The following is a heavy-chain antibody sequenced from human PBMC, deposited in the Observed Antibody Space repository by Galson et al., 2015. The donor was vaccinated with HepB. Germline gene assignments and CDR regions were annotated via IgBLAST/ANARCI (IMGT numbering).Heavy chain of an antibody. V-gene: IGHV3-23*01. Sequence: SLRLSCAASGFTFNTYAMNWVRQAPGKGLGWVSTISDRGGSKYYAASVKGRFTISRDNSKDTLYLQMNSLRAEDTAVYFCAKAKDVDTDLNYFDPWGQGALVTVSS. CDR1: GFTFNTYA. CDR3: AKAKDVDTDLNYFDP. D-gene: IGHD1-7*01. CDR2: ISDRGGSK. J-gene: IGHJ5*02.